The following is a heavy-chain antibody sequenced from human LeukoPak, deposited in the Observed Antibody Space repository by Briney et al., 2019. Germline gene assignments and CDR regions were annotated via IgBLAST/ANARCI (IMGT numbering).Heavy chain of an antibody. Sequence: GASVKVSCKASGYTFSAYYMHWVRQAPGQGLEWMGWINPNSGGTDYAQKFQGRVTMTRDTSITTAYMELSSLRSDDTAVYYCARDLYGYHTGYFDYWGQGTLVTVSS. CDR3: ARDLYGYHTGYFDY. J-gene: IGHJ4*02. CDR1: GYTFSAYY. V-gene: IGHV1-2*02. D-gene: IGHD5-18*01. CDR2: INPNSGGT.